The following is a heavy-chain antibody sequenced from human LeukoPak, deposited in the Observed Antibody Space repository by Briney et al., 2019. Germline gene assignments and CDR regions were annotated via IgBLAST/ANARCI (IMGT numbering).Heavy chain of an antibody. CDR1: GFTFHDYA. D-gene: IGHD3-16*01. Sequence: GGSLRLSCAASGFTFHDYAIHWVRQVPGKGLEWVSGISWNGGNIGYADSVKGRFIVSRDNAKHSLYLQMNSLRSEDTPFYYCVEDGPQGGFGGTGAFQIWGLGTMVTVAS. CDR3: VEDGPQGGFGGTGAFQI. V-gene: IGHV3-9*01. J-gene: IGHJ3*02. CDR2: ISWNGGNI.